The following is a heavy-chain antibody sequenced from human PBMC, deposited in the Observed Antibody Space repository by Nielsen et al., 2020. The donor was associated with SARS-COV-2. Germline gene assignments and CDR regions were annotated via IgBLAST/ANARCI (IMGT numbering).Heavy chain of an antibody. CDR3: AKVPRLYQWPQDHCSYRGV. J-gene: IGHJ6*03. CDR1: GFTFSSYG. CDR2: ISEIAPTI. Sequence: GESLKISCAASGFTFSSYGMHWVRQAPGKGLECVSDISEIAPTIYCVDSVYHHQRQILRSLRPEDTAIYCCAKVPRLYQWPQDHCSYRGVWGKGTTVTVSS. V-gene: IGHV3-23*01. D-gene: IGHD6-19*01.